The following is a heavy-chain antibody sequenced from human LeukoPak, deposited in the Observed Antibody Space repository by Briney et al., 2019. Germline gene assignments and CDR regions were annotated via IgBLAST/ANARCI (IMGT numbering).Heavy chain of an antibody. V-gene: IGHV1-58*01. Sequence: GTSVKVSCKASGFTFTSSAVQWVRQARGQRLEWIGWIVVGSGNTNYAQKFQERVTITRDMSTSTAYMELSSLRSEDTAVYYCAAAPLPGSYENYWGQGTLVTVSS. CDR1: GFTFTSSA. J-gene: IGHJ4*02. CDR2: IVVGSGNT. D-gene: IGHD1-26*01. CDR3: AAAPLPGSYENY.